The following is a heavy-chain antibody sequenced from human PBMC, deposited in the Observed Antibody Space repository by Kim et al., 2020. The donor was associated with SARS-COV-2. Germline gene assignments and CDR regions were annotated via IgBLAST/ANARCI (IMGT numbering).Heavy chain of an antibody. D-gene: IGHD3-22*01. CDR3: ARFQYYYDSSGYYSVYYYGMDV. CDR1: GYTFTSYA. J-gene: IGHJ6*02. V-gene: IGHV1-3*01. Sequence: ASVKVSCKASGYTFTSYAMHWVRQAPGQRLEWMGWINAGNGNTKYSQKFQGRVTITRDTSASTAYMELSSLRSEDTAVYYCARFQYYYDSSGYYSVYYYGMDVWGQGTTVTVSS. CDR2: INAGNGNT.